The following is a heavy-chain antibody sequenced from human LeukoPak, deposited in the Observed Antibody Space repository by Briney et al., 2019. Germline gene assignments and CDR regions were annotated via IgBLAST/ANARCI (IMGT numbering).Heavy chain of an antibody. Sequence: GGSLRLSCAASGFTFSSYAMHWVRQAPGKGLEWVAVISYDGSNKYYADSVKGRFTISRDNPKNTLYLQMNSLRAEDTAVYYCARQIIVGAAKTFDYWGQGTLVTVSS. V-gene: IGHV3-30*04. J-gene: IGHJ4*02. CDR3: ARQIIVGAAKTFDY. CDR1: GFTFSSYA. D-gene: IGHD1-26*01. CDR2: ISYDGSNK.